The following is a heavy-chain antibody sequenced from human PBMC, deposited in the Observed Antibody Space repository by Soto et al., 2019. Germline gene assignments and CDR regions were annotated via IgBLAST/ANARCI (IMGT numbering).Heavy chain of an antibody. CDR2: ISGSGGST. D-gene: IGHD3-10*01. Sequence: PGGSLRLSCAASGFTFSSYAMSWVRQAPGKGLEWVSAISGSGGSTYYADSVKGRFTISRDNSKNTLYLQMNSLRAEDTAVYYCAKALSPTYYYGSGSTRADYYYYYMDVWGKGTTVTVSS. CDR3: AKALSPTYYYGSGSTRADYYYYYMDV. CDR1: GFTFSSYA. J-gene: IGHJ6*03. V-gene: IGHV3-23*01.